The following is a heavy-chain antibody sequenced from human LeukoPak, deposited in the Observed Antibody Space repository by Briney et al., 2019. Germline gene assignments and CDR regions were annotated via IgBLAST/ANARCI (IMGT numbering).Heavy chain of an antibody. Sequence: GGSLRLSCAASGYTFSSYAMSWVRQAPGKGLEWVSAISGSGGSTYYADSVKGRFTISRDNSKNTLYLQMNSLRAEDTAVYYCANTPIGWRKGWFDRWGQGTLVTVSS. CDR3: ANTPIGWRKGWFDR. V-gene: IGHV3-23*01. J-gene: IGHJ5*02. CDR1: GYTFSSYA. D-gene: IGHD6-19*01. CDR2: ISGSGGST.